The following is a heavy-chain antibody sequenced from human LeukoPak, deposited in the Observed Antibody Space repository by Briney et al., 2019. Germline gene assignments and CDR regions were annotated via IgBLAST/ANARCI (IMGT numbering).Heavy chain of an antibody. CDR2: ISSSSSYI. Sequence: GSLRLSCAASGFTFSSYSMNWVRQAPGKGLEWVSSISSSSSYIYYADSVKGRFTISRDNAKNSLYLQMNSLRAEDTAVYYCARLINGRSYHAFDIWGQGTMVTVSS. V-gene: IGHV3-21*01. D-gene: IGHD3-16*02. J-gene: IGHJ3*02. CDR1: GFTFSSYS. CDR3: ARLINGRSYHAFDI.